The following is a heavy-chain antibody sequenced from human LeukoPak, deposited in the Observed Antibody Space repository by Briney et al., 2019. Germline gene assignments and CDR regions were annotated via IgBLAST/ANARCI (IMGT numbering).Heavy chain of an antibody. V-gene: IGHV5-51*01. J-gene: IGHJ4*01. CDR1: EYSFTSYW. CDR2: IYPGDSDT. Sequence: GESLKISCKGSEYSFTSYWIGWVRQMPGKGLEWMGIIYPGDSDTRYSPSFPGQVTISADTPISTAYLQWSSLKASDSAMDYCARLKWPYYFYYWGQGTLVTASS. CDR3: ARLKWPYYFYY. D-gene: IGHD5-12*01.